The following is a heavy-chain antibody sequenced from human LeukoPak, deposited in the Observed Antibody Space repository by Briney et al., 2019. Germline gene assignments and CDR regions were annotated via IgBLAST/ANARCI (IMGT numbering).Heavy chain of an antibody. CDR1: GYTFTNYG. V-gene: IGHV1-18*01. D-gene: IGHD3-22*01. Sequence: ASVKVSCKASGYTFTNYGISWVRQAPGQGLEWMGWISAYNGDTNYAQMVQGRVTMTTDASTNTAYMELRSLRSDDTAVFYCARDLPDLTLSYDSSGLDYWGQGTLVTVST. CDR3: ARDLPDLTLSYDSSGLDY. J-gene: IGHJ4*02. CDR2: ISAYNGDT.